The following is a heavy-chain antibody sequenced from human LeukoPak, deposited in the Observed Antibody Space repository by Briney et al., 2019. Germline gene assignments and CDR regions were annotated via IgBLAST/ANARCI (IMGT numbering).Heavy chain of an antibody. CDR2: ISDSGVTA. Sequence: GGSLRLSCAASGFSFSSYAMSWVRQAPGQGLDWVSAISDSGVTAYYADSVKGRFTISRDNSKSTLYLQMNSLRAEDTAVYYCANLNAPYWGNFDYWGQGTLVTVSS. D-gene: IGHD3-16*01. CDR1: GFSFSSYA. V-gene: IGHV3-23*01. CDR3: ANLNAPYWGNFDY. J-gene: IGHJ4*02.